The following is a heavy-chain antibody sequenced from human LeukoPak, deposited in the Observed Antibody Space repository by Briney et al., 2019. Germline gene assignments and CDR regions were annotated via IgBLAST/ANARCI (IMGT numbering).Heavy chain of an antibody. J-gene: IGHJ5*02. CDR1: GFTFSRYG. CDR3: ASPRLSVDNWFGP. V-gene: IGHV3-30*03. CDR2: ISFDGSNK. D-gene: IGHD3-16*01. Sequence: QTGGSLRLSCEVSGFTFSRYGMYWVRQAPGKGLEWVAVISFDGSNKFYGDSVKGRFTISRDNSKNTLYLQMNNLRAEDTAIYYCASPRLSVDNWFGPWGQGTLVTVSS.